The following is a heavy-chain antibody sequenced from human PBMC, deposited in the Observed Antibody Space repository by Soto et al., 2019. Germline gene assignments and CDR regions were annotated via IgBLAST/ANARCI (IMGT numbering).Heavy chain of an antibody. J-gene: IGHJ6*02. D-gene: IGHD6-19*01. V-gene: IGHV1-18*01. CDR1: GYTFTSYG. CDR2: TSAYNGNT. CDR3: ARRQWLVGGYYYGMDV. Sequence: QVQLVQSGAEVKKPGASVKVSCKASGYTFTSYGISWVRQAPGQGLEWMGWTSAYNGNTNYAQKLQGRVTMTTDTSTSTAYMELRSLRSDDTAVYFCARRQWLVGGYYYGMDVWGQGTTVTVSS.